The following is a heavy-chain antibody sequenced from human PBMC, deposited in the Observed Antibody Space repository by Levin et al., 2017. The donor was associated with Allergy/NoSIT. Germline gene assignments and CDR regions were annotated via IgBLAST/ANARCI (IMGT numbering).Heavy chain of an antibody. CDR1: GGSISTTNW. J-gene: IGHJ1*01. D-gene: IGHD4-17*01. CDR3: ARDPPYGPKRQAFQH. V-gene: IGHV4-4*02. CDR2: IYHSGST. Sequence: SETLSLTCAVSGGSISTTNWWTWVRQPPGKGLEWIGEIYHSGSTNYNPSLKSRVTMSVDKSKNQFSLRLNSMTAADTAVYYCARDPPYGPKRQAFQHWGQGTLVTVSS.